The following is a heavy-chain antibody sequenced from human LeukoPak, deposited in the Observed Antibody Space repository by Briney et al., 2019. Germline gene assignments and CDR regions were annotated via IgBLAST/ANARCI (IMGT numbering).Heavy chain of an antibody. Sequence: ASVKVSCKASGFTFTTYFMHWVRQAPGQGLEWMGKINPSGDTTTYAQKFQGRVTITRNTSISTAYMELSSLRSEDTAVYYCARGPSSRCSSTSCPLYYYYMDVWGKGTTVTVSS. J-gene: IGHJ6*03. D-gene: IGHD2-2*01. V-gene: IGHV1-46*01. CDR1: GFTFTTYF. CDR3: ARGPSSRCSSTSCPLYYYYMDV. CDR2: INPSGDTT.